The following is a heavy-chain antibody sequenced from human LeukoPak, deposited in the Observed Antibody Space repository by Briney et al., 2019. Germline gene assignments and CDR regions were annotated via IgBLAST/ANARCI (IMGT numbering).Heavy chain of an antibody. D-gene: IGHD3-22*01. CDR3: ARDTPTYYYDSSGYPDY. CDR1: GYTFTSYG. Sequence: GASVKVSCKASGYTFTSYGISWVRQAPGQGLEWMGWISAYNGNTNYAQKLQGRVTMTTDTSTSTAYMELRSLRSDDTAVYYCARDTPTYYYDSSGYPDYWGQGTPVTVSS. CDR2: ISAYNGNT. V-gene: IGHV1-18*01. J-gene: IGHJ4*02.